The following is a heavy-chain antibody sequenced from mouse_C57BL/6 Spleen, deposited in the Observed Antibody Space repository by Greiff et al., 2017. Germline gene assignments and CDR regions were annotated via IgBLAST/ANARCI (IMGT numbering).Heavy chain of an antibody. D-gene: IGHD2-4*01. CDR2: IYPRSGNT. V-gene: IGHV1-81*01. CDR3: ARSRYDYDGEDY. CDR1: GYTFTSYG. J-gene: IGHJ2*01. Sequence: VQLQQSGAELARPGASVKLSCKASGYTFTSYGISWVKQRTGQGLEWIGEIYPRSGNTYYNETFKGKATLTADKSSSTAYMELRSLTSEDSAVYFCARSRYDYDGEDYWGQGTTLTVSS.